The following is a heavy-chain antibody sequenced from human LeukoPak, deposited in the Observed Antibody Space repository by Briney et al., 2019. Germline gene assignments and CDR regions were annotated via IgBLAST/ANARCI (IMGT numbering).Heavy chain of an antibody. CDR2: ISSSSSTI. CDR1: GFTFSSYW. CDR3: ARDNRYYYDSSGYPFDY. Sequence: GGSLRLSCAGSGFTFSSYWMTWVRQAPGKGLEWVSSISSSSSTIYYADSVKGRFTISRDNAKNSLYLQMNSLRAEDTAVYYCARDNRYYYDSSGYPFDYWGQGTLVTVSS. J-gene: IGHJ4*02. D-gene: IGHD3-22*01. V-gene: IGHV3-48*01.